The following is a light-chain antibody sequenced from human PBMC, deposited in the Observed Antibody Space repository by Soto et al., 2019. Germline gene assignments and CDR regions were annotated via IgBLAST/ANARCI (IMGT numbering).Light chain of an antibody. Sequence: IVLTQSPCTLSLSPGERATLSCRASQSVSSHVAWYQKKPGQAPRLLIYGASTRATGIPARFSGIGSGTESTLTISSLKSEYLAVYYCQPYNTWPPWTLCQVRKLDIK. J-gene: IGKJ1*01. CDR1: QSVSSH. V-gene: IGKV3-15*01. CDR3: QPYNTWPPWT. CDR2: GAS.